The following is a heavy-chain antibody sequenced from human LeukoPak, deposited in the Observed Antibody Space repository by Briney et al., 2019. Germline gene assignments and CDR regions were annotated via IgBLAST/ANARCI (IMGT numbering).Heavy chain of an antibody. CDR3: ARGDYYDSSGSYSL. Sequence: GASVKVSCKASGYTFTGCYMHWVRQAPGQGLEWMGRINPNSGGTNYAQKFQGRVTMTRDTSISTAYMELSGLRSDDTAVYYCARGDYYDSSGSYSLWGQGTLVTVSS. CDR1: GYTFTGCY. J-gene: IGHJ4*02. CDR2: INPNSGGT. V-gene: IGHV1-2*06. D-gene: IGHD3-22*01.